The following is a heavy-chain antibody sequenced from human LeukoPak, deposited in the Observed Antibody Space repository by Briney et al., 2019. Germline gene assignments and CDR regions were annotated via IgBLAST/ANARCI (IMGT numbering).Heavy chain of an antibody. CDR2: ISGSGGST. Sequence: PGGSLRLFCAASGFPFSRFAMSWVRQAPGKGLEWVSAISGSGGSTYYADSVKGRFTNTRDNSKNTLYLQMNSLRAEDTAVYYCAKDKRRAYGDFDYWGQGTLVTVSS. D-gene: IGHD4-17*01. CDR1: GFPFSRFA. CDR3: AKDKRRAYGDFDY. J-gene: IGHJ4*02. V-gene: IGHV3-23*01.